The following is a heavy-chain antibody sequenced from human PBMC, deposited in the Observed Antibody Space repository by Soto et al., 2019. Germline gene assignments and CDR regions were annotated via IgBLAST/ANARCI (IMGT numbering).Heavy chain of an antibody. J-gene: IGHJ5*02. CDR2: MNPNSGNT. V-gene: IGHV1-8*02. Sequence: RPSVKVSCKASGGTFSSYAINWVRQATGQGLEYLGWMNPNSGNTAYVQKFQGRVTMTWDTSITTAYMELSSLRSEDTAVYFCARGIKYGAYSRWFDPWGQGTLVTVSS. D-gene: IGHD4-17*01. CDR3: ARGIKYGAYSRWFDP. CDR1: GGTFSSYA.